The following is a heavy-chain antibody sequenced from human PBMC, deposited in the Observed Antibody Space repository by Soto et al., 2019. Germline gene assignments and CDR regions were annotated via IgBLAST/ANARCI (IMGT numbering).Heavy chain of an antibody. CDR1: GGFFSGYY. CDR3: AKQTMVRGVKH. Sequence: SETLSVTCAVYGGFFSGYYWSWSRQPPGKGLEWIGEINHSGSTNYNPSLKSRVTISVDTSKNQFSLKLSSVTAADTAVYYCAKQTMVRGVKHWGQGTTVTVSS. J-gene: IGHJ6*02. CDR2: INHSGST. V-gene: IGHV4-34*01. D-gene: IGHD3-10*01.